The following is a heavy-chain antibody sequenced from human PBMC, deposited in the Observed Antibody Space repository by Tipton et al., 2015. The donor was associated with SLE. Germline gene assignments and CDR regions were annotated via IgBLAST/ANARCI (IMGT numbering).Heavy chain of an antibody. CDR3: ARVWLNNAFDI. Sequence: LRLSCNVSGVSISSSYWSWIRQPAGKGLEWIGRIYTSGATDDNPSLKSRVTMSVDMSKNQIFLKMTSVTAADSAVYFCARVWLNNAFDIWCQGTRVTVSS. V-gene: IGHV4-4*07. CDR2: IYTSGAT. D-gene: IGHD2/OR15-2a*01. J-gene: IGHJ3*02. CDR1: GVSISSSY.